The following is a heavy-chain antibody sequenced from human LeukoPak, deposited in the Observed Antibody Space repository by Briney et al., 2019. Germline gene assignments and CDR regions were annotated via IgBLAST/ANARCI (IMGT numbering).Heavy chain of an antibody. D-gene: IGHD5-12*01. CDR3: ARVVATTYYYYMDV. J-gene: IGHJ6*03. CDR2: IYTSGST. CDR1: GDSISSYY. Sequence: SETLSLTCTVSGDSISSYYWSWIRQPAGKGLEWIGRIYTSGSTNYNPSLKSRVTMSVDTSKNQFSLKLSSVTAADTAVYYCARVVATTYYYYMDVWGKGTTVTVSS. V-gene: IGHV4-4*07.